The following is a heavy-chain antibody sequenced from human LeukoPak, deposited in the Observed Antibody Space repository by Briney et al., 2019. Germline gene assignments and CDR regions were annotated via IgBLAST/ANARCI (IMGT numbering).Heavy chain of an antibody. CDR3: AKSAPPYYDFWSGQPGAFDI. J-gene: IGHJ3*02. D-gene: IGHD3-3*01. V-gene: IGHV3-21*04. Sequence: GGSLRLSCAASGFTFSSYGMNWVRQAPGKGLEWVSSISSSSSYIYYADSVKGRFTISRDNSKNTLYLQMNSLRADDTALYYCAKSAPPYYDFWSGQPGAFDIWGQGTMVTVSS. CDR2: ISSSSSYI. CDR1: GFTFSSYG.